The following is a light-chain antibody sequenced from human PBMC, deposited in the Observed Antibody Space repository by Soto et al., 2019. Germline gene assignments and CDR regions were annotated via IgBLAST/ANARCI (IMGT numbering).Light chain of an antibody. J-gene: IGLJ3*02. CDR2: YDD. V-gene: IGLV1-36*01. CDR3: ATCDDSLDGWV. Sequence: QSVLTQPPSVSEAPRQKVSISCSGSSSNIGRNAVNWYQQFPGKAPKLLVYYDDLLPSGVSDRFSGSRSGTSASLAISGLQSEDEADYYCATCDDSLDGWVFGGGTKLTVL. CDR1: SSNIGRNA.